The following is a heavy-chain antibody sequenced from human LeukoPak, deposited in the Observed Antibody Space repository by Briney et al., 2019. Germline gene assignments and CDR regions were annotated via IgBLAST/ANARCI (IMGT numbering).Heavy chain of an antibody. CDR1: GGSISSSSYY. CDR2: IYYSGST. Sequence: PSETLSLTCTVSGGSISSSSYYWGWIRQPPGKGLEWIGSIYYSGSTHYNPSLKSRVTISVDRSKNQFSLKLSSVTAADTAVYYCARDHLANLASRLFDPWGQGTLVTVSS. V-gene: IGHV4-39*07. J-gene: IGHJ5*02. D-gene: IGHD3-3*01. CDR3: ARDHLANLASRLFDP.